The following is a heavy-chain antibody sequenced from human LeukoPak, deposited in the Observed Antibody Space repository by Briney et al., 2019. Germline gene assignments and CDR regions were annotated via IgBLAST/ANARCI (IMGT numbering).Heavy chain of an antibody. Sequence: SETLSLTCTVSGASISHYYWSWIRQTPERGLEWMGRVHTSGGSTYYPFLKTRLTMSIDTSRSQLSLKLTSVTAADTAVYFCARLGSYHDFWGQGALVTVSS. CDR2: VHTSGGS. J-gene: IGHJ4*02. D-gene: IGHD1-26*01. CDR3: ARLGSYHDF. CDR1: GASISHYY. V-gene: IGHV4-4*09.